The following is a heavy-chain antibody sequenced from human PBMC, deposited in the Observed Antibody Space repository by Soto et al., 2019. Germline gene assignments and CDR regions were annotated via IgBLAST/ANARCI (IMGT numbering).Heavy chain of an antibody. J-gene: IGHJ6*04. Sequence: GASVKVSCKASGYTFTSYAMHWVRQAPGQRLEWMGWINAGNGNTKYSQKFQGRVTITRDTSASTAYMELSSLRSEDTAVYYCARDQVGTMVRGVIKGMDVWGKGTTVTVSS. V-gene: IGHV1-3*01. CDR1: GYTFTSYA. CDR2: INAGNGNT. CDR3: ARDQVGTMVRGVIKGMDV. D-gene: IGHD3-10*01.